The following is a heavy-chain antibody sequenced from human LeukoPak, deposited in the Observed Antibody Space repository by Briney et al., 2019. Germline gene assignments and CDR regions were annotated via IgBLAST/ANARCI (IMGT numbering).Heavy chain of an antibody. CDR1: GGSFSGYY. CDR3: ARSCGSTSCYRY. V-gene: IGHV4-34*01. D-gene: IGHD2-2*01. J-gene: IGHJ4*02. Sequence: PSETLSLTCAVYGGSFSGYYWSWIRQPSGKGLEWIGEINHSGSTNYNPSLKSRVTISVDTSKNQFSLKLSSVTAADTAVYYCARSCGSTSCYRYWGQGTLVTVSS. CDR2: INHSGST.